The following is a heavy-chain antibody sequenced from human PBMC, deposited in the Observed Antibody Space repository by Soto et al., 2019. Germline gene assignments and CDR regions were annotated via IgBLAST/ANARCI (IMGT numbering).Heavy chain of an antibody. V-gene: IGHV3-73*02. Sequence: EVQLVESGGGLVQPGGSLKVSCAASGFTFSDSAMHWVRQASGKGLEWVGRIRGKTNTYATTYAALLKGRFTIYRDHSKQTTYLQMNSPTAEDTAVYYCTSEAVASYWGQGTLVTVSS. CDR3: TSEAVASY. CDR1: GFTFSDSA. J-gene: IGHJ4*02. D-gene: IGHD6-19*01. CDR2: IRGKTNTYAT.